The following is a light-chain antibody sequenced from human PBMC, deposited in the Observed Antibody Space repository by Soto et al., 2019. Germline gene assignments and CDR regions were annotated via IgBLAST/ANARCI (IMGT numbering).Light chain of an antibody. J-gene: IGKJ4*01. V-gene: IGKV3-15*01. CDR3: QQRTNWRALT. CDR2: GTS. Sequence: EIAMTQSPATLSVSPGERPTLSCRASQSVSSNLAWYQPTPGQAPRLLIYGTSTRATNIPARFSGSVSGTAFTLTISSLEPEDFAVYDGQQRTNWRALTFGGGTKVDIK. CDR1: QSVSSN.